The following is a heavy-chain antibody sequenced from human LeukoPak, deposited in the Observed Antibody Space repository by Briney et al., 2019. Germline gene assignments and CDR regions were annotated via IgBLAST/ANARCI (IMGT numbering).Heavy chain of an antibody. V-gene: IGHV4-30-4*01. J-gene: IGHJ4*02. CDR2: IYYSGST. CDR1: GGSISGGDYY. Sequence: PSETLSLTCTVSGGSISGGDYYWSWIRQPPGKGLEWIGYIYYSGSTYYNPSLKSRVTISVDTSKNQFSLKLSSVTAADTAVYYCARLYYYDSSGYWIDYWGQGTLVTVSS. CDR3: ARLYYYDSSGYWIDY. D-gene: IGHD3-22*01.